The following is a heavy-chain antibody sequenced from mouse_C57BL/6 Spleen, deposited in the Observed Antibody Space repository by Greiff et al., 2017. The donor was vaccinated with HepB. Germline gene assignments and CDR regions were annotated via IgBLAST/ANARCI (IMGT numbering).Heavy chain of an antibody. J-gene: IGHJ4*01. V-gene: IGHV1-62-2*01. CDR1: GYTFTEYT. CDR3: ARHEDYYGSSYDYYAMDY. CDR2: FYPGSGSI. D-gene: IGHD1-1*01. Sequence: LVESGAELVKPGASVKLSCKASGYTFTEYTIHWVKQRSGQGLEWIGWFYPGSGSIKYNEKFKDKATLTADKSSSTVYMELSRLTSEDSAVYFCARHEDYYGSSYDYYAMDYWGQGTSVTVSS.